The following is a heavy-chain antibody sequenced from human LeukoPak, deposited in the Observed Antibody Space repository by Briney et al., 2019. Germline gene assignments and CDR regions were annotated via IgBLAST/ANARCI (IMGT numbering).Heavy chain of an antibody. V-gene: IGHV3-21*01. CDR2: ISSSSSYI. J-gene: IGHJ4*02. Sequence: GGSLRLSCAASGFTFSSYSMDWVRQAPGKGLEWVSSISSSSSYIYYADSVKGRFTISRDNAKNSLYLQMNSLRAEDTAVYYCARVGSGWTLDYWGQGTLVTVSS. D-gene: IGHD6-19*01. CDR3: ARVGSGWTLDY. CDR1: GFTFSSYS.